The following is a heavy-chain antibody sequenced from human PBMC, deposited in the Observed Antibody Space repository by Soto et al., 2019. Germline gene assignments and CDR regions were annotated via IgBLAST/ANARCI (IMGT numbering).Heavy chain of an antibody. J-gene: IGHJ4*02. V-gene: IGHV3-64D*08. CDR2: ISSNGGST. CDR3: VKVGTGVRNLYYDFWSGYPFDY. D-gene: IGHD3-3*01. Sequence: GGSLRLSCSASGFTFSSYAMHWVRQAPGKGLEYVSAISSNGGSTYYADSVKGRFTISKDNSKNTLYLQMGSLRAEDTAVYYCVKVGTGVRNLYYDFWSGYPFDYWGQGTLVTVSS. CDR1: GFTFSSYA.